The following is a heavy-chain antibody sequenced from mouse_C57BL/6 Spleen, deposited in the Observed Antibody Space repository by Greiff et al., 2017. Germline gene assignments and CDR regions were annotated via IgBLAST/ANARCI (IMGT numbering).Heavy chain of an antibody. J-gene: IGHJ1*03. V-gene: IGHV1-18*01. CDR1: GYTFTDYH. Sequence: VQLQQSGPELVKPGASVKIPCKASGYTFTDYHMAWVTQSHGKRLEWIGDINPNNGGTIYNQQFNGKATLTVDKSSSTAYMELRSLTSEDTAVYYCARPYYDGSDWYFDVWGTGTTVTVSS. CDR3: ARPYYDGSDWYFDV. CDR2: INPNNGGT. D-gene: IGHD1-1*01.